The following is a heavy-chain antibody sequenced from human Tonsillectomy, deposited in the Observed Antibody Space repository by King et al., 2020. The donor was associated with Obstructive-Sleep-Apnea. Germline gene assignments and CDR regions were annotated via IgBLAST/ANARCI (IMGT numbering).Heavy chain of an antibody. D-gene: IGHD6-13*01. CDR2: IYYSGST. Sequence: VQLQESGPGLVKPSETLSLTCSVSGGSISSYYWSWIRQPPGKGLEWIGYIYYSGSTNYNPSLKSLVTISVDTSKNQLSLKLSSVTAADTAVYYCAREGYSSSWYYFDYWGQGTLVTVSS. V-gene: IGHV4-59*12. CDR3: AREGYSSSWYYFDY. CDR1: GGSISSYY. J-gene: IGHJ4*02.